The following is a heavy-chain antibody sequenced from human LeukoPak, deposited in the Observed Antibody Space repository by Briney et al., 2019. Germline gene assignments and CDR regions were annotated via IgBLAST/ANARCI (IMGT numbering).Heavy chain of an antibody. CDR2: IWYDGSNK. CDR1: EFTFSSYG. V-gene: IGHV3-33*06. CDR3: AKDGCGGDCYPYYFDY. Sequence: GGSLRLSCAASEFTFSSYGMHWVRQAPGKGLEWVAVIWYDGSNKYYADSVKGRFTISRDNSKNTLYLQMNSLRAEDTAVYYCAKDGCGGDCYPYYFDYWGQGTLVTVSS. J-gene: IGHJ4*02. D-gene: IGHD2-21*02.